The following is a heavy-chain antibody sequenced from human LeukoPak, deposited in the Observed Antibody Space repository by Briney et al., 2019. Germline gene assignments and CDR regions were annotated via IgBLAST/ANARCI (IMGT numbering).Heavy chain of an antibody. V-gene: IGHV3-7*01. Sequence: GGSLRLSCAASGFTFSSYWMSWVRQAPGKGLEWVANIKQDGSEKYYVVSVKGRFTISRDNAKNSLYLQMNSLRAEDTAVYYCARDLVATIWPYYYYGMDVWGQGTTVTVSS. CDR3: ARDLVATIWPYYYYGMDV. CDR2: IKQDGSEK. J-gene: IGHJ6*02. CDR1: GFTFSSYW. D-gene: IGHD5-12*01.